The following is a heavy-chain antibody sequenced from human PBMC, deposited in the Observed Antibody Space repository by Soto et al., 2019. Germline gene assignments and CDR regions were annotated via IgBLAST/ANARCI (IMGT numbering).Heavy chain of an antibody. CDR2: IYYTGST. Sequence: SGTLALTCAFSGGCVRSYEGSGIRQPPGKGLEWIGYIYYTGSTNYNPSLKSRVTMSVDTSKKQFSLKLTSVTAADTAVYSCARLSWFGESYFDYWGQGTLVTVPS. J-gene: IGHJ4*02. D-gene: IGHD3-10*01. CDR1: GGCVRSYE. V-gene: IGHV4-59*08. CDR3: ARLSWFGESYFDY.